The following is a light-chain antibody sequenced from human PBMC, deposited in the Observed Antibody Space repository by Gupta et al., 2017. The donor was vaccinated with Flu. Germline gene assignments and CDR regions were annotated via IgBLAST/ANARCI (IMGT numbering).Light chain of an antibody. CDR2: ATS. CDR1: QTVAGSY. V-gene: IGKV3-20*01. J-gene: IGKJ2*03. Sequence: LSLSPGDGATLSCRASQTVAGSYLAWYQQKPGQAPRLLIYATSNRATGIPDRFSGSGSGTDFTLTISRLEPEDFAVYYCQQYGGSPAYSFGQGTKLEI. CDR3: QQYGGSPAYS.